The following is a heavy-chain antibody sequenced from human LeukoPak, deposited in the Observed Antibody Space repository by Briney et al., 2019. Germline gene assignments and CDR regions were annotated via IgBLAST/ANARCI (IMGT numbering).Heavy chain of an antibody. Sequence: GASVNVSCKASGGTFSSYAISGVPQAPGQGLEWMGRIIPILGIANYAQKFQGRVTITADKSTSTAYMELSSLRSEDTAVYYCARYYDSSAHSPLDIWGQGTMVTVSS. CDR3: ARYYDSSAHSPLDI. V-gene: IGHV1-69*04. CDR2: IIPILGIA. J-gene: IGHJ3*02. CDR1: GGTFSSYA. D-gene: IGHD3-22*01.